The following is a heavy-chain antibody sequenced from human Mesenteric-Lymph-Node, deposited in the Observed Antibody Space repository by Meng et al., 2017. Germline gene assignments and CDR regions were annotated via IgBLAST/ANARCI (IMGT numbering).Heavy chain of an antibody. CDR2: IYYSGST. CDR3: ARLIQASKYYYDSSGLTYYFDY. Sequence: SETLSLTCTVSGGSISSYYWSWIRQPPGKGLEWIGYIYYSGSTNYNPSLKSRVTISVDTSKNQFSLKLSSVTAADTAVYYCARLIQASKYYYDSSGLTYYFDYWGQGTLVTVSS. D-gene: IGHD3-22*01. V-gene: IGHV4-59*01. CDR1: GGSISSYY. J-gene: IGHJ4*02.